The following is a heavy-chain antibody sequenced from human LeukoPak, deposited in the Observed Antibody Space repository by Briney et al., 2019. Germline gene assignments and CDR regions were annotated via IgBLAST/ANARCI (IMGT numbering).Heavy chain of an antibody. J-gene: IGHJ3*01. CDR2: IRSSSSTI. D-gene: IGHD2-21*01. V-gene: IGHV3-48*03. Sequence: GRSLRLSCAASGFTFSSYEMNWIRQAPGKGLEWVAYIRSSSSTIYYADSVKGRFTISRDNAKNSLSLQLSSLRGEDTALYYCARGDSSSILINDAFDFWGQGTMVTVSS. CDR1: GFTFSSYE. CDR3: ARGDSSSILINDAFDF.